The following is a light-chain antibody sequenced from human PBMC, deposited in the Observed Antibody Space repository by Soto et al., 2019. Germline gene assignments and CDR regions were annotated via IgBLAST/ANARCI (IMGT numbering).Light chain of an antibody. Sequence: QSVLTQPRSVSGSPGQSVTISCTGTSSDVGGYNYVSWYQQHPGKAPKLMIYDVSKRPSGVPDRFSGSKSGNTASLTISGLQAEDEADYYCCSYAGSPYVFXTGTKVTVL. J-gene: IGLJ1*01. CDR2: DVS. V-gene: IGLV2-11*01. CDR1: SSDVGGYNY. CDR3: CSYAGSPYV.